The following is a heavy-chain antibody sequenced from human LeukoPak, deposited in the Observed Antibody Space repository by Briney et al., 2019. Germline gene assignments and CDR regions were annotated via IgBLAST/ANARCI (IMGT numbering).Heavy chain of an antibody. Sequence: PGGSLRLSCAASGFTFSTHWMSWFRQAPGKRLEWLGNIKEDGSEKYYLDSVRGRFTISRDNAKNSLYLQMNSLRAEDSALYYCARDYVWGSHEPDYWGQGTLVTVSS. CDR1: GFTFSTHW. CDR2: IKEDGSEK. CDR3: ARDYVWGSHEPDY. D-gene: IGHD3-16*01. J-gene: IGHJ4*02. V-gene: IGHV3-7*01.